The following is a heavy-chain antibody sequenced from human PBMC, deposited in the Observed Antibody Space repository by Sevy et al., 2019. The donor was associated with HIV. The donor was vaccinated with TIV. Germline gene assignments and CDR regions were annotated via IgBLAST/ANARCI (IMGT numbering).Heavy chain of an antibody. D-gene: IGHD6-6*01. J-gene: IGHJ6*03. V-gene: IGHV1-69*06. CDR3: ARDGLAAGSYYYLDV. CDR2: IIPIFGTA. CDR1: GGTFSSYA. Sequence: KISCKASGGTFSSYAISWVRQAPGQGLEWMGGIIPIFGTANYAQKFQGRVTITADKSTSPAYMELSSLRSEETAVYYCARDGLAAGSYYYLDVWGKGTTVPVSS.